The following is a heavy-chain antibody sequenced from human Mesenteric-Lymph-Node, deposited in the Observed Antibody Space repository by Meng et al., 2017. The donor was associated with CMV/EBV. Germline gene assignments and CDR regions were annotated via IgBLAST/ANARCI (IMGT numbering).Heavy chain of an antibody. V-gene: IGHV4-61*08. CDR1: GDSISSADYH. Sequence: AETLSLTCTVSGDSISSADYHWSWIRQPPGKGLEWIGYIYYSGSTNYNPSLKSRVTIAVDTSKNQFSLKLSSVTAADTAVYYCARDYVVPAAIGYYYYYGMDVWGQGTTVTVSS. J-gene: IGHJ6*02. CDR2: IYYSGST. CDR3: ARDYVVPAAIGYYYYYGMDV. D-gene: IGHD2-2*01.